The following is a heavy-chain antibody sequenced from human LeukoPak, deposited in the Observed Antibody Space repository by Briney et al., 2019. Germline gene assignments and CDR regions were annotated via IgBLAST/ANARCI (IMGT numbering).Heavy chain of an antibody. J-gene: IGHJ4*02. Sequence: PSETLSLTCTVSGASISSYYRTWIRQPPGKELEWVGHIYYSGSIYYNPSLESRVTISIDTSESQFSPKLASLTAADTAVYFCAGLQVGATALDHWGQGTLVTVSS. CDR1: GASISSYY. D-gene: IGHD1-26*01. CDR3: AGLQVGATALDH. CDR2: IYYSGSI. V-gene: IGHV4-59*01.